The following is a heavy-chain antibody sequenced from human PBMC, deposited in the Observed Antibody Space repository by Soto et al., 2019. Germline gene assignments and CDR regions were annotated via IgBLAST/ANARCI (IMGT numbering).Heavy chain of an antibody. J-gene: IGHJ4*02. Sequence: EVQLVESGGGLVQPGRSLRLSCTASGFTFDAYALHWVRQAPGKGLEWVSGITWNSDRVDYADSVMGRFTVSRDNARNSLYLQMNSLRPEDTASYFCAKGLSIADIDYWGQGTLVTVSS. CDR1: GFTFDAYA. CDR3: AKGLSIADIDY. V-gene: IGHV3-9*01. D-gene: IGHD6-13*01. CDR2: ITWNSDRV.